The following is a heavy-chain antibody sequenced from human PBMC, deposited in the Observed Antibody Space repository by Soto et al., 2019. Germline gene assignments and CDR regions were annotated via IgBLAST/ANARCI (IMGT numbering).Heavy chain of an antibody. V-gene: IGHV4-31*03. CDR1: GGSISSGGYY. CDR2: IYYSGST. J-gene: IGHJ4*02. CDR3: ARDGEYAVDY. D-gene: IGHD3-10*01. Sequence: SETLSLTCTVSGGSISSGGYYWSWIRQHPGKGLEWIGYIYYSGSTYYNPSLKSRVTISVDTSKNQFSLKLSSVTAADTAVYYCARDGEYAVDYWGQGTLVTVSS.